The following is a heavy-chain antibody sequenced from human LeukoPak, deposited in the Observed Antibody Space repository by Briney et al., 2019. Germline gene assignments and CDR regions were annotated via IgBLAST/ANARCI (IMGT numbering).Heavy chain of an antibody. Sequence: SETLSLTCTVSGGSISSYYWSWIRQPPGKGLEWIAYISDIGSINYNPSLKSRVTISLDTSKNQFSLKLSSVTAADTAVYYCARDQVGAAAGAASAFDIWGQGTMVTVSS. CDR3: ARDQVGAAAGAASAFDI. CDR1: GGSISSYY. D-gene: IGHD6-13*01. V-gene: IGHV4-59*01. CDR2: ISDIGSI. J-gene: IGHJ3*02.